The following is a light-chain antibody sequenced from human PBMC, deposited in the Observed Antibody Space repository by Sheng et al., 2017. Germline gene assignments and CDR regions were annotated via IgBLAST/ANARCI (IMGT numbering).Light chain of an antibody. CDR3: LQHNNYPWA. J-gene: IGKJ1*01. CDR1: QDIRND. CDR2: RAS. Sequence: DIQMTQSPSSLSASAGDRVTITCRASQDIRNDLDWYQQRPGKAPERLIYRASTLQGGVPSRFSGSGSGTEFTLTISSLQPEDFATYYCLQHNNYPWAFGQGTKGGSQ. V-gene: IGKV1-17*01.